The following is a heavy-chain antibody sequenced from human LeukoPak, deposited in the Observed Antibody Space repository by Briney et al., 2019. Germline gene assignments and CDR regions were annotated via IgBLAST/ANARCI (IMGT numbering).Heavy chain of an antibody. CDR2: IIPIFGTA. J-gene: IGHJ4*02. CDR3: ARDGAKAAAGTFDY. CDR1: GGTFSSYA. D-gene: IGHD6-13*01. V-gene: IGHV1-69*01. Sequence: APVKVSCKASGGTFSSYAISWVRQAPGQGLEWMGGIIPIFGTANYAQKFQGRVTITADESTSTAYMELSSLRSEDTAVYYCARDGAKAAAGTFDYWGQGTLVTVSS.